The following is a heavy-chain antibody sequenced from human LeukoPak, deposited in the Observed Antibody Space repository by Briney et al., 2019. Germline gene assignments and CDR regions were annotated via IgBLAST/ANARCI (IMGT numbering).Heavy chain of an antibody. Sequence: PSETLSLTCTVSGGSISSYYWSWIRQPPGKGLECIGYIHYSGSTNYNPSLKSRVTISVDTSKNQFSLKLSSVTAADTAVYYCASGGDDFWSSTGLGYYYYMDVWGKGTTVTVSS. CDR1: GGSISSYY. J-gene: IGHJ6*03. V-gene: IGHV4-59*12. D-gene: IGHD3-3*01. CDR3: ASGGDDFWSSTGLGYYYYMDV. CDR2: IHYSGST.